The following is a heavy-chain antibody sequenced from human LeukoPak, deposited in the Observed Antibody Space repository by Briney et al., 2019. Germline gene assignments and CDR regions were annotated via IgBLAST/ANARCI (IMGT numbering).Heavy chain of an antibody. CDR1: GFTFSSYS. D-gene: IGHD3-3*01. CDR3: ASRHYDFWSGYWTEAFDI. Sequence: GGSLRLSCAASGFTFSSYSMNWVRQAPGKGLEWVSSISSSSSYIYYADSVKGRFTISRDNAKNSLYLQMNSLRAEDTAVYYCASRHYDFWSGYWTEAFDIWGQGTMVTVSS. V-gene: IGHV3-21*01. CDR2: ISSSSSYI. J-gene: IGHJ3*02.